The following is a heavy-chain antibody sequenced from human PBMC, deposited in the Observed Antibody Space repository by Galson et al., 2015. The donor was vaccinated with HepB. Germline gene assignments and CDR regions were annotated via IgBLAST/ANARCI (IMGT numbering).Heavy chain of an antibody. V-gene: IGHV3-21*01. J-gene: IGHJ5*02. CDR2: ISSSSSYI. CDR1: GFTFSSYS. Sequence: SLRLSCAASGFTFSSYSMNWVRQAPGKGLEWVSSISSSSSYIYYADSVKGRFTISRDNAKNSLYLQMNSLRAEDTAVYYCARGGVATKYNWFDPWGQGTLVTVSS. D-gene: IGHD5-12*01. CDR3: ARGGVATKYNWFDP.